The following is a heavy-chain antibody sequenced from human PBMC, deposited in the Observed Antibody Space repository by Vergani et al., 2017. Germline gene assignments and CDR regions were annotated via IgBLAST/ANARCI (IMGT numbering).Heavy chain of an antibody. V-gene: IGHV4-61*02. Sequence: QVQLQESGPGLVKPSQTLSLTCTVSGGSFSTGRQSWTWLRQSAGKGLEWIGRIYTSGATNYNPSLRSRAIMSVDASKKQFSLKLTSVTAADTAVYYCARASLRALVGYYYYMDVWGKGKTVVVSS. D-gene: IGHD3-16*02. CDR1: GGSFSTGRQS. CDR3: ARASLRALVGYYYYMDV. J-gene: IGHJ6*03. CDR2: IYTSGAT.